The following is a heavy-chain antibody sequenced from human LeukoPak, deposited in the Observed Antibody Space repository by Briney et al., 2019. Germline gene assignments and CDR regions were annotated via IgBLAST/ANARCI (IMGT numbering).Heavy chain of an antibody. Sequence: HPGGSLRLSCAASGFTFSSYEMNWVRQAPGKGLEWVSYISSSGSTIYYADSVKGRFTISRDNAKNSLYLQMNSLRAEDTAVYYCARDPAVNTYYYGSGDNWFDPWGQGTLVTVSS. CDR2: ISSSGSTI. V-gene: IGHV3-48*03. CDR1: GFTFSSYE. D-gene: IGHD3-10*01. J-gene: IGHJ5*02. CDR3: ARDPAVNTYYYGSGDNWFDP.